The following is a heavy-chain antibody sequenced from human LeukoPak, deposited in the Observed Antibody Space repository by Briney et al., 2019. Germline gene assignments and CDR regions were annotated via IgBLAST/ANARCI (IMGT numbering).Heavy chain of an antibody. J-gene: IGHJ3*02. CDR3: AKATYSSSLDDAFDI. D-gene: IGHD6-6*01. CDR1: GFTFSSYG. V-gene: IGHV3-30*02. CDR2: IRYDGGNK. Sequence: PGGSLRLSCAASGFTFSSYGMNWVRQAPGKGLEWVAFIRYDGGNKYYADSVKGRFTISRDNSKNTLYLQMNSLRAEDTAVYYCAKATYSSSLDDAFDIWGQGTMVTVSS.